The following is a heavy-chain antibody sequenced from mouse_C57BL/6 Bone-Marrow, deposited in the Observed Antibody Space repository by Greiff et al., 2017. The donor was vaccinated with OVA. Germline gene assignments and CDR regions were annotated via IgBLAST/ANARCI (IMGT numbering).Heavy chain of an antibody. CDR3: AKKRVTGNAMDY. Sequence: QVQLKESGPGLVQPSQSLSITCTVSGFSLTSYGVHWVRQPPGKGLEWLGVIWSGGSTDYNAAFISRLSISKDNSKSQVFFKMNSLQADDTAIYYCAKKRVTGNAMDYWGQGTSVTVSS. CDR1: GFSLTSYG. D-gene: IGHD4-1*01. J-gene: IGHJ4*01. CDR2: IWSGGST. V-gene: IGHV2-4*01.